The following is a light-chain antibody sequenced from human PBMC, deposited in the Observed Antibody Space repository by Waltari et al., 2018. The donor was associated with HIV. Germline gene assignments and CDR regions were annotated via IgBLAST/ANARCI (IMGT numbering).Light chain of an antibody. CDR3: QAWDSSTVV. CDR2: QDT. V-gene: IGLV3-1*01. CDR1: KLGDKY. Sequence: SYDLSQPLSLSVSPGQTASITCSGDKLGDKYACWYQQKPGQSPLLVLYQDTKRPSGIPERFSGSNSGNTATLTISGTQAVDEADYYCQAWDSSTVVFGGGTHLTVL. J-gene: IGLJ3*02.